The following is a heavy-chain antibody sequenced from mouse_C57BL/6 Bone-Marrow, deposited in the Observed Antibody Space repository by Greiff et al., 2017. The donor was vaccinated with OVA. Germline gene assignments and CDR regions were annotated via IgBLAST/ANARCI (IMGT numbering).Heavy chain of an antibody. CDR1: GYTFTSYW. D-gene: IGHD2-2*01. Sequence: QVQLQQPGAELVKPGASVKMSCKASGYTFTSYWITWVKQRPGQGLEWIGDIYPGSGSTNYNEKFKSKATLTVDTSSSTAYMQLSSLTSEDSAVYYGARKVIYYGYDDWYFDVWGTGTTVTVAS. J-gene: IGHJ1*03. CDR3: ARKVIYYGYDDWYFDV. V-gene: IGHV1-55*01. CDR2: IYPGSGST.